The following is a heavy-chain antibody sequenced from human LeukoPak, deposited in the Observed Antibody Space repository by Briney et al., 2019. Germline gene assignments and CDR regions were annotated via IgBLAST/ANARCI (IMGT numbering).Heavy chain of an antibody. D-gene: IGHD3-10*01. CDR2: IYKTGET. CDR3: AREVSGSNDAFDI. V-gene: IGHV3-13*01. Sequence: GGSLRLSCAASGFTLSSYDMHWVRQTTGESLEWVSIIYKTGETYYPDSVKGRFTISRESAKNSLYLQMNSLRAGDTAVYYCAREVSGSNDAFDIWGQGTMVTVSS. CDR1: GFTLSSYD. J-gene: IGHJ3*02.